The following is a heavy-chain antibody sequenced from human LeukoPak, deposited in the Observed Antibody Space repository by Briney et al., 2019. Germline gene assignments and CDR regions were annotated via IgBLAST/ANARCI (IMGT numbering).Heavy chain of an antibody. CDR2: IYFTGST. CDR3: ARGPYYYDSSGYS. J-gene: IGHJ5*02. CDR1: GGSVSSGNYY. Sequence: PSETLSLTCTVSGGSVSSGNYYWSWIRQPPGKGLEWIGYIYFTGSTNYNPSLKSRVTISVDTSKNQFSLKLSSVTAADTAVYYCARGPYYYDSSGYSWGQGALVTVSS. V-gene: IGHV4-61*01. D-gene: IGHD3-22*01.